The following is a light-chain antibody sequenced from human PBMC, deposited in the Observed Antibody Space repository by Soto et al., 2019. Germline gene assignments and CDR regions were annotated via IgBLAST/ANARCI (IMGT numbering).Light chain of an antibody. Sequence: EVVLTQSPATLSLSPGDRATLSCRASENVRTFVDWYHQKPGQAPRLLIYGASNRATGIPARFSGSGSGTDFTLTISNLEPEDFAVYYCQQHSHWPPWTFGQGTKVDIK. V-gene: IGKV3-11*01. J-gene: IGKJ1*01. CDR1: ENVRTF. CDR3: QQHSHWPPWT. CDR2: GAS.